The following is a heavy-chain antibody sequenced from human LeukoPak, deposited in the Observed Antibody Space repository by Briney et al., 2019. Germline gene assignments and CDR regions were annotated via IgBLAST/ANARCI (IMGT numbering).Heavy chain of an antibody. CDR3: VSGSIYYFDY. CDR1: GFTFDNYW. Sequence: GGSLRLSCAASGFTFDNYWMSWVRQAPGKGLEGVANIKQDGSEKYYVDYVKGRFTISRDNAKNSLYLQMNSLRAEDTAVYYCVSGSIYYFDYWGQGTLVTVSS. V-gene: IGHV3-7*01. CDR2: IKQDGSEK. D-gene: IGHD3-22*01. J-gene: IGHJ4*02.